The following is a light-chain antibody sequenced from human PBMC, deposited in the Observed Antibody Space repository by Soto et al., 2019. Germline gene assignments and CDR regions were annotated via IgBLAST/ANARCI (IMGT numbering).Light chain of an antibody. J-gene: IGLJ3*02. CDR1: SSNIGADFG. V-gene: IGLV1-40*01. CDR3: QSYDRSLSGWV. Sequence: QAVVTQPPSVSGAPGQTITISCTGSSSNIGADFGVHWYQQLPGAAPKLAIFVNTNRPSGVPDRFSGSKSGTSASLAITGLQAEDEADYYCQSYDRSLSGWVFGTGTKLTVL. CDR2: VNT.